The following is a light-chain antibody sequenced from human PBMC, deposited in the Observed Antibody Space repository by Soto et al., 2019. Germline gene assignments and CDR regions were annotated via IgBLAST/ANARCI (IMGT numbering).Light chain of an antibody. V-gene: IGKV3-11*01. CDR1: QSVSSDY. CDR3: QQRSLLVT. CDR2: DSS. Sequence: EIVLTQSPGTLSLSPGEGATLSCRASQSVSSDYLAWYQQKPGQAPRLLIYDSSNRATDIPSRFSGSGSGTDFTLTISSLEPEDSALYYCQQRSLLVTFGGGTRLEIK. J-gene: IGKJ4*01.